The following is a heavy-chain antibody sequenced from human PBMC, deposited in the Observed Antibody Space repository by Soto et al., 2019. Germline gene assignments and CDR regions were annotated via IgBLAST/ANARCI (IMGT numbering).Heavy chain of an antibody. Sequence: SETLSLTCTVSGGSISSGDYYWSWIRQPPGKGLEWIGYIYYSGSTYYNPSLESRVTISVDTSKNQFSLKLSSVTAADTAVYYCARRLGYCSGGSCYLPHDNWFDPWGQGTLVTVSS. V-gene: IGHV4-30-4*01. D-gene: IGHD2-15*01. CDR3: ARRLGYCSGGSCYLPHDNWFDP. CDR1: GGSISSGDYY. CDR2: IYYSGST. J-gene: IGHJ5*02.